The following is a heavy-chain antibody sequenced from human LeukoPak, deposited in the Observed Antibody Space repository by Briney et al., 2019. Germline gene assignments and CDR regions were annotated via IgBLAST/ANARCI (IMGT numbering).Heavy chain of an antibody. CDR1: GGSISSYY. J-gene: IGHJ3*02. Sequence: TSETLSLTCTVSGGSISSYYWSWIRQPPGKGLEWIGYIYYSGSTNYIPSLKSRVTISVDTSKNQFSLKLSSVTAADTAVYYCARVLARGMAVAGDAFDIWGQGTMVTVSS. V-gene: IGHV4-59*01. D-gene: IGHD6-19*01. CDR2: IYYSGST. CDR3: ARVLARGMAVAGDAFDI.